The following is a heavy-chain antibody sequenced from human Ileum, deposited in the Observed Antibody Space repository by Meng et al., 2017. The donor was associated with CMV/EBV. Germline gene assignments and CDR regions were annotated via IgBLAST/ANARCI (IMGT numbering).Heavy chain of an antibody. D-gene: IGHD6-25*01. CDR3: QREVDYYDGMDV. J-gene: IGHJ6*02. CDR2: INHPGST. V-gene: IGHV4-34*01. CDR1: GGSFSGYY. Sequence: SETLSLTCAVSGGSFSGYYWGWIRQPPGKGLEWIGEINHPGSTNYNPSLQSRVTISVDRSKNQFSLKLRSVTAADTAVYYCQREVDYYDGMDVWGQGTTVTGAS.